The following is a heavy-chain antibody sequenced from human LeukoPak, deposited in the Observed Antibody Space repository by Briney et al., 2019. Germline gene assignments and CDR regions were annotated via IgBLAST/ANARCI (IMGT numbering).Heavy chain of an antibody. V-gene: IGHV3-53*01. Sequence: GGSLRLSCAVSGFTVSSNYMSWVRQAPGKGLEWVAVIYTGGSAYYADSVKGRFTISRDNSKNTLYLQMNSLRVEDTAVYYCARDGDDTSGYFSPFDYWGQGTLVTVSS. CDR1: GFTVSSNY. J-gene: IGHJ4*02. CDR2: IYTGGSA. D-gene: IGHD3-22*01. CDR3: ARDGDDTSGYFSPFDY.